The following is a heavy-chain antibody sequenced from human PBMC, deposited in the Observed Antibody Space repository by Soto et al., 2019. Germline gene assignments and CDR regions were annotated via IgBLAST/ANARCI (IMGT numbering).Heavy chain of an antibody. J-gene: IGHJ1*01. CDR2: ISSSSSYI. V-gene: IGHV3-21*01. CDR3: ARVRYYAAATYIYSHSRLDALRHGTTLTGPPGHINAASAHVSCTDSGSILTDHYMH. CDR1: GFTFSSYS. Sequence: PGGSLRLSCAASGFTFSSYSMNWVRQAPGKGLEWVSSISSSSSYIYYGDSVKGRCSISREKAKKSLYLQMNSLRAEDTAVYYCARVRYYAAATYIYSHSRLDALRHGTTLTGPPGHINAASAHVSCTDSGSILTDHYMHW. D-gene: IGHD3-10*01.